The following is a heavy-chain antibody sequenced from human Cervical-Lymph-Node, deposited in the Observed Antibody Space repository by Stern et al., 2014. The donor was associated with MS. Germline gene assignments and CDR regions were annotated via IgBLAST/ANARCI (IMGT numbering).Heavy chain of an antibody. D-gene: IGHD3-10*01. CDR3: ASLGFGEVFVYGMDA. V-gene: IGHV4-4*02. CDR2: VYHSGDT. CDR1: GGFISTSTW. Sequence: VQLEESGPGLVKPSGTLSLTCAVSGGFISTSTWWSWVRQSPGQGLAWIGGVYHSGDTNYNLYLKIRVTISEDTSRNQVYLELTSETAADTAVYYCASLGFGEVFVYGMDAWGQGATVTVSS. J-gene: IGHJ6*02.